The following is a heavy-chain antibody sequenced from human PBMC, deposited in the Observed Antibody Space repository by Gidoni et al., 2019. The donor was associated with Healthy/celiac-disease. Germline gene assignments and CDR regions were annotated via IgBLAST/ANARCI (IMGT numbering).Heavy chain of an antibody. CDR1: GFSLSNARMG. J-gene: IGHJ4*02. D-gene: IGHD7-27*01. V-gene: IGHV2-26*01. CDR3: ARIRRTGTGDHLDY. Sequence: QVTLKESGPVLVKPTETLTLTCTASGFSLSNARMGVSWIRQPPGKALEWLAHIFSNDEKSYSTSLKSRLTITKDTSKSQVVLTMTNMDPVDTATYCCARIRRTGTGDHLDYWGQGTLVTVSS. CDR2: IFSNDEK.